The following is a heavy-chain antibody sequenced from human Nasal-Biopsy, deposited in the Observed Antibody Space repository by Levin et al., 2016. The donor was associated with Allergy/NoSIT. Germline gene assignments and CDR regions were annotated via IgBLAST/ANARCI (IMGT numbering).Heavy chain of an antibody. D-gene: IGHD6-19*01. CDR2: ISNDAKVK. Sequence: GESLKISCAASGFTFSSYSMHWVRRTPGKGLEWVAVISNDAKVKDYADSARGRFTISRDNSKNTLYLQMSSLRAEDTAIYYCARDRNLAVPDTEFDPWGQGTLVTVSS. V-gene: IGHV3-30*04. CDR1: GFTFSSYS. CDR3: ARDRNLAVPDTEFDP. J-gene: IGHJ5*02.